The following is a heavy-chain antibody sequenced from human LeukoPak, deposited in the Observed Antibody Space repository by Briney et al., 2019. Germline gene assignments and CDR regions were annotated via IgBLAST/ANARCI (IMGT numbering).Heavy chain of an antibody. Sequence: ASVKVSCKASGYTFTGYYMHWVRQAPGQGLEWMGWINPNSGGTNYAQKFQGRVTMTRDTSISTAYMELSRLRSDDTAVYYCARVRGGITGTEFDYWGQGTLVTVSS. CDR1: GYTFTGYY. CDR2: INPNSGGT. J-gene: IGHJ4*02. D-gene: IGHD1-20*01. V-gene: IGHV1-2*02. CDR3: ARVRGGITGTEFDY.